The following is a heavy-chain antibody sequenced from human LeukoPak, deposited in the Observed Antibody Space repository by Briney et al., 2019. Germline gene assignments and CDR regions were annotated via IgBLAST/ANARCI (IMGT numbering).Heavy chain of an antibody. CDR3: AGEYSSSSPVDY. J-gene: IGHJ4*02. Sequence: GGSLRLSCAASGFTFSSYSMNWVRQAPGKGLEWVSSISSSSSYIYYADSAKGRFTISRDNAKNSLYLQMNSLRAEDTAVYYCAGEYSSSSPVDYWGQGTLVTVSS. CDR2: ISSSSSYI. V-gene: IGHV3-21*01. D-gene: IGHD6-13*01. CDR1: GFTFSSYS.